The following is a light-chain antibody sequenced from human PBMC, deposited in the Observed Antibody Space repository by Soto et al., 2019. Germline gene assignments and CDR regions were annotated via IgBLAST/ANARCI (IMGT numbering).Light chain of an antibody. CDR2: EVS. V-gene: IGLV2-14*01. Sequence: QSALTQPASVSGSPGQSITISCTGTSSDVGNYKYVSWYQQHPGKAPKLIIYEVSNRPSGVSDRFSGSKSGNMASLTISGLQAEDETDYYCLSYTSSGTYVFGTGTKVTVL. CDR3: LSYTSSGTYV. CDR1: SSDVGNYKY. J-gene: IGLJ1*01.